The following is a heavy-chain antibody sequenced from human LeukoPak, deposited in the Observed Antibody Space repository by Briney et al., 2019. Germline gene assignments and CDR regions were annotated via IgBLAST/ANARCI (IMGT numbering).Heavy chain of an antibody. Sequence: SETLSLTCTVSGGSISSYYWSWIRQPPGKGLEWIGYIYYIGSTNYNPSLKSRVTISVDTSKNQFSLKLSSVTAADTAVYYCARERAAYFDYWGQGTLVTVSS. CDR1: GGSISSYY. D-gene: IGHD6-13*01. CDR3: ARERAAYFDY. CDR2: IYYIGST. V-gene: IGHV4-59*01. J-gene: IGHJ4*02.